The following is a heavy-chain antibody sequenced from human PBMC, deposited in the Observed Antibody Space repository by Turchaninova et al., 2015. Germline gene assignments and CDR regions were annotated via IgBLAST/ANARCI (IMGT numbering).Heavy chain of an antibody. CDR2: IKLNSGSI. J-gene: IGHJ5*01. CDR3: ARDNDRDDDGWFDS. D-gene: IGHD1-1*01. CDR1: GFIFDNYG. V-gene: IGHV3-9*03. Sequence: DVPLLASGGSLVQRCPSLVLPSAASGFIFDNYGMHWVRQVPGKGLEWGSGIKLNSGSIHYAESVMGRCTISRDNAKNSLYLQMNSLRAEDMALYFCARDNDRDDDGWFDSWGQGTLVTVSS.